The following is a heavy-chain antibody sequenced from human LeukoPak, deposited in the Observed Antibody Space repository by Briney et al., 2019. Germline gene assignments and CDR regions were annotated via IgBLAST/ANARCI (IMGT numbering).Heavy chain of an antibody. CDR1: GYTFTSYG. D-gene: IGHD3-10*01. V-gene: IGHV1-18*01. CDR2: ISAYNGNT. Sequence: GASVKVSCKASGYTFTSYGISWVRQAPGQGLEWMGWISAYNGNTNYAQKLQGRVTMTTDTSTSTAYMELRSLRSDDTAVYYCARWHYYGSGSPSTEDPWGQGTLVTVSS. CDR3: ARWHYYGSGSPSTEDP. J-gene: IGHJ5*02.